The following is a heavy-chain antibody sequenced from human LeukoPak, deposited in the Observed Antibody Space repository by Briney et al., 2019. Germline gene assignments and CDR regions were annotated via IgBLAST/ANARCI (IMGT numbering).Heavy chain of an antibody. V-gene: IGHV4-30-4*08. CDR2: ISYSGST. CDR1: GGSISNGVYY. D-gene: IGHD6-13*01. Sequence: PSQTLSLTCTVSGGSISNGVYYWSWIRQHPGKGLEWIGYISYSGSTYYSPSLKSRVTISVDTSKNQFSLKLSSVTAADTAVYYCARLPLAAAGHYFDYWGQGTLVTVSS. CDR3: ARLPLAAAGHYFDY. J-gene: IGHJ4*02.